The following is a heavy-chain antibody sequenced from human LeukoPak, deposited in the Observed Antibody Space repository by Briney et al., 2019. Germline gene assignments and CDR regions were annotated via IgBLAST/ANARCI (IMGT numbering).Heavy chain of an antibody. V-gene: IGHV3-21*01. CDR2: ISSSSSYI. J-gene: IGHJ4*02. CDR3: AVTTRCYDSSGYLTYFDY. D-gene: IGHD3-22*01. Sequence: GGSLRLSCAASGFTFSSYSMNWVRQAPGKGLEWVSSISSSSSYIYYADPVKGRFTISRDNAKNSLYLQMNSLRAEDTAVYYCAVTTRCYDSSGYLTYFDYWGQGTLVTVSS. CDR1: GFTFSSYS.